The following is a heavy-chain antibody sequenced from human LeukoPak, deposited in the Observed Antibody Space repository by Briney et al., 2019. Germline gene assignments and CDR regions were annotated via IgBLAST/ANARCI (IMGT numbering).Heavy chain of an antibody. J-gene: IGHJ5*02. D-gene: IGHD3-3*01. Sequence: SVKVSCKASGGTFSSYAISWVRQAPGQGLEWMGGIIPIFGTANYAQKFQGRVTIIADESTSTAYMELSSLRSEDTAVYYCARELRFLVGTPQTDGENWFDPWGQGTPVTVSS. V-gene: IGHV1-69*01. CDR3: ARELRFLVGTPQTDGENWFDP. CDR2: IIPIFGTA. CDR1: GGTFSSYA.